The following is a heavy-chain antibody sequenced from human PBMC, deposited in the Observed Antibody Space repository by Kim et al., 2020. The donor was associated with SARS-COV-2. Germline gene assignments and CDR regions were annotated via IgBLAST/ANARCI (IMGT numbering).Heavy chain of an antibody. CDR1: GFTFTNYA. CDR2: ISGGGDDE. D-gene: IGHD3-10*01. Sequence: GGSLRLSCAASGFTFTNYAMSWVRQAPGKGLEWVSGISGGGDDEYYADSVRGRFIISRDHSKNTLYLQMNSLRAEDTALYYCAKGGVGYGSGDYFAYWGQGTLDTVSS. CDR3: AKGGVGYGSGDYFAY. V-gene: IGHV3-23*01. J-gene: IGHJ4*02.